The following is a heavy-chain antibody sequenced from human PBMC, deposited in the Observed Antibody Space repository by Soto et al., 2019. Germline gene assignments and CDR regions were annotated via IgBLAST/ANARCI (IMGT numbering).Heavy chain of an antibody. CDR3: ARDLRSVGHFDY. V-gene: IGHV4-31*03. J-gene: IGHJ4*02. D-gene: IGHD3-3*01. CDR2: IYYSGST. Sequence: QVQLQESGPGLVKPSQTLSLTCTVSGGSISSGGYYWSWIRQHPGKGLEWIGYIYYSGSTYYNPSLKSRVTISVDTSKNQFSLKLSFVSAADTAVYYCARDLRSVGHFDYWGQGTLVSVSS. CDR1: GGSISSGGYY.